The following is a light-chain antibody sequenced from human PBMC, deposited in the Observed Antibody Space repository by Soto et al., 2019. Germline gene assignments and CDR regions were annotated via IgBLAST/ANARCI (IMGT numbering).Light chain of an antibody. V-gene: IGKV1-39*01. Sequence: DIQMTQSPSSLSASVGDRVTITCRASQSISSYLNWYQQKPGKAPKVLIYAASNLQSGVPSRFSGGGSGTDFTLTISSLQPEDFATYYCHQIYSPPSYTLGQGTKLEIK. CDR2: AAS. J-gene: IGKJ2*01. CDR1: QSISSY. CDR3: HQIYSPPSYT.